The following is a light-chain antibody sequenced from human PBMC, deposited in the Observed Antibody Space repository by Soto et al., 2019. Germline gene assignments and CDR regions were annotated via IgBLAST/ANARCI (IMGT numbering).Light chain of an antibody. J-gene: IGKJ1*01. V-gene: IGKV1-5*03. CDR3: QQYDSSSPT. CDR2: KAS. Sequence: DIQMTQSPSTMSASAGDSVTITCRASQSISSWLAWYQQRPGTAPRLLIYKASTLESGVPSRFAGSGSGTEFTLTINNLQPDDVAIYYCQQYDSSSPTFGQGTKVE. CDR1: QSISSW.